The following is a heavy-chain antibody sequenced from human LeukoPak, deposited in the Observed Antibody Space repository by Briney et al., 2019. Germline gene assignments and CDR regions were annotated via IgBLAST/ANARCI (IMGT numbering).Heavy chain of an antibody. CDR2: ISGSGYTT. J-gene: IGHJ4*02. D-gene: IGHD2-21*02. CDR1: GFTFSSFA. CDR3: AKARSLTCGGDCYQIDY. V-gene: IGHV3-23*01. Sequence: GGSLRLSCVASGFTFSSFAINWVRQAPGKGLEWVSGISGSGYTTYYADSVRGRFSISRDNSRNTLSLQMSSLRAEDTAVYYCAKARSLTCGGDCYQIDYWGQGTLVIVSS.